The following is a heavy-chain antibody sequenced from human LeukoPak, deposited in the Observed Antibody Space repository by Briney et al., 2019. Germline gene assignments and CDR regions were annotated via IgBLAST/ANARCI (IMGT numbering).Heavy chain of an antibody. V-gene: IGHV4-39*07. CDR1: GGSISSSSYY. J-gene: IGHJ3*02. Sequence: PSETLSLTCTVSGGSISSSSYYWGWIRQPPGKGLEWIGSIYYSGSTYYNPSLKSRVTISVDTSKNQFSLKLSSVTAADTAVYYCARDDYGDKKGHDAFDIWGQGTMVTVSS. CDR2: IYYSGST. D-gene: IGHD4-17*01. CDR3: ARDDYGDKKGHDAFDI.